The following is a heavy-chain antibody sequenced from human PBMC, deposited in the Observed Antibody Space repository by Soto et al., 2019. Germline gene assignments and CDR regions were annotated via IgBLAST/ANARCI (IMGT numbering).Heavy chain of an antibody. D-gene: IGHD2-21*01. Sequence: QVQLQESGPGLVKPSQTLSLTCTVSGGSISSGGYYWSWIRQHPGKGLEWIGYIYYSGSTYYNPSLKSRVTITAATAKNQFSLKLSSVTAADTAVYYCAASCVGCGGFNYYGMDVWGQGTTVTVSS. CDR3: AASCVGCGGFNYYGMDV. CDR1: GGSISSGGYY. CDR2: IYYSGST. J-gene: IGHJ6*02. V-gene: IGHV4-31*03.